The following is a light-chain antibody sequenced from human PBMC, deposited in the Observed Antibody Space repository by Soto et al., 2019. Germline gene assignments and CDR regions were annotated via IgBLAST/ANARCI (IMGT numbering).Light chain of an antibody. V-gene: IGLV2-8*01. CDR1: SSDVAGYNY. Sequence: QSVLTQPPSASGSPGQSVTISCTGTSSDVAGYNYVSWYQQHPGKAPKLIIYEVSERPSGVPDRFSGSKSGNTASLTVSGLQAEDEADYYCCSYARPTFYAFATGTKLTVL. J-gene: IGLJ1*01. CDR2: EVS. CDR3: CSYARPTFYA.